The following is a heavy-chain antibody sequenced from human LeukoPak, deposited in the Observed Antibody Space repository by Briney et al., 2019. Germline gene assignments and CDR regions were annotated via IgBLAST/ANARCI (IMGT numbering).Heavy chain of an antibody. Sequence: GGSLRLSCAASGFTFSSYAMSWVRQAPGKGLEWVSAISGSGGSTYYADSVKGRFTIPRDNSKNTLYLQMNSLRAEDTAVYYCAKSSRTMIVVVIPYYLDYWGQGTLVTVSS. CDR2: ISGSGGST. CDR1: GFTFSSYA. V-gene: IGHV3-23*01. CDR3: AKSSRTMIVVVIPYYLDY. J-gene: IGHJ4*02. D-gene: IGHD3-22*01.